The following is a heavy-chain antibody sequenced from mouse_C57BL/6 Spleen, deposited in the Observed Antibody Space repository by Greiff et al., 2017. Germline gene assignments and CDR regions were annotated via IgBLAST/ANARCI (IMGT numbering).Heavy chain of an antibody. J-gene: IGHJ3*01. CDR2: IYPGDGDT. CDR1: GYAFRSYW. V-gene: IGHV1-80*01. Sequence: VQLQQSGAELVKPGASVKISCKASGYAFRSYWMNWVKQRPGKGLEWLGQIYPGDGDTNYNGKFKGKATLTADKSASTAYMQLSSLTSEDSAVYFGARSYYGSRTWFAYWGQGTLVTVSA. CDR3: ARSYYGSRTWFAY. D-gene: IGHD1-1*01.